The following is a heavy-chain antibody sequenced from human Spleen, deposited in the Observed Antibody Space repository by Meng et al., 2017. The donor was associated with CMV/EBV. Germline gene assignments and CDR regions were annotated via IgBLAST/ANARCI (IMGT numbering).Heavy chain of an antibody. CDR1: FADYD. CDR2: INPSRGDT. Sequence: FADYDLYWVRQRPGPGLAWVGWINPSRGDTKYAQIFQFRVTLTRDTSLSTAYMELSRLTSDYAAVYYCARTLKFYDSRGYPPLDYWGQGTLVTVSS. J-gene: IGHJ4*02. D-gene: IGHD3-22*01. CDR3: ARTLKFYDSRGYPPLDY. V-gene: IGHV1-2*02.